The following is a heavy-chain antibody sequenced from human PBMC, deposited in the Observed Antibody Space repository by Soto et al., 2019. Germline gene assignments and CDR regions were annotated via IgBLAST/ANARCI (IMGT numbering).Heavy chain of an antibody. CDR1: GLTFSSYG. Sequence: GGSLRLSCAASGLTFSSYGMHWVRQAPGKGLEWVAVISYDGSNKYYADSVKGRFTISRDNSKNTLYLQMNSLRAEDTAVYYCAKSRWSYGDYSTYFDYWGQGTLVTVS. D-gene: IGHD4-17*01. CDR3: AKSRWSYGDYSTYFDY. J-gene: IGHJ4*02. V-gene: IGHV3-30*18. CDR2: ISYDGSNK.